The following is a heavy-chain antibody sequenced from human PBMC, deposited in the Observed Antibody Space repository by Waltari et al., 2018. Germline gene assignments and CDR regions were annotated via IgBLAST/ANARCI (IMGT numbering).Heavy chain of an antibody. D-gene: IGHD3-10*01. CDR1: GLSISSYG. Sequence: QAQLVESGGGVVQPGMSLRLSCTGTGLSISSYGMHWVRRAPGKGLEWVALIWFDGGQTYYADSVRGRFTISRDNSKNTLYLDMNSLKLNDTTIYYCAKDAFGNTYVDHWGQGTLVTVAS. V-gene: IGHV3-33*06. CDR3: AKDAFGNTYVDH. J-gene: IGHJ4*02. CDR2: IWFDGGQT.